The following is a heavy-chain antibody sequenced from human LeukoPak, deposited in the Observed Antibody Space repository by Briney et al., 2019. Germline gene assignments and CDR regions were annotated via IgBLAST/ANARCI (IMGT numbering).Heavy chain of an antibody. D-gene: IGHD5-24*01. CDR1: GFTFANYA. Sequence: GGSLRLSCAASGFTFANYAMSWVRQAPGKGLEWVAVISYDGSNKYYADSVKGRFTISRDNSKNTLYLQMNSLRAEDTAVYYCAKPVEMAPPYDYWGQGTLVTVSS. V-gene: IGHV3-30*18. CDR2: ISYDGSNK. J-gene: IGHJ4*02. CDR3: AKPVEMAPPYDY.